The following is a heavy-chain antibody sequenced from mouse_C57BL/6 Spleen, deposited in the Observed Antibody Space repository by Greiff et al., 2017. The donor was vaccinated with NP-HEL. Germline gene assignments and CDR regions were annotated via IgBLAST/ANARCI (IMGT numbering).Heavy chain of an antibody. J-gene: IGHJ2*01. CDR3: ARDTTVVFDY. V-gene: IGHV3-6*01. Sequence: DVQLQESGPGLVKPSQSLSLTCSVTGYSITSGYYWNWIRQFPGNKLEWMGYISYDGSNNYNPSLKNRISITRDTSKNQFFLKLNSVTTEDTATYYCARDTTVVFDYWGQGTTLTVSS. CDR2: ISYDGSN. D-gene: IGHD1-1*01. CDR1: GYSITSGYY.